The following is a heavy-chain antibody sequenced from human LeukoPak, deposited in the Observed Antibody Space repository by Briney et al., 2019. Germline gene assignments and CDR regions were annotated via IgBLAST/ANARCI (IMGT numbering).Heavy chain of an antibody. D-gene: IGHD7-27*01. CDR1: GGSISSGSYY. CDR3: ARVVSWGYYFDY. J-gene: IGHJ4*02. Sequence: SQTLSLTCTVSGGSISSGSYYWSWIRQPAGKGLEWIGRIYTSGCTNYNPSLKSRVTISVDTSKNQFSLKLSSVTAADTAVYYCARVVSWGYYFDYWGQGTLVTVSS. V-gene: IGHV4-61*02. CDR2: IYTSGCT.